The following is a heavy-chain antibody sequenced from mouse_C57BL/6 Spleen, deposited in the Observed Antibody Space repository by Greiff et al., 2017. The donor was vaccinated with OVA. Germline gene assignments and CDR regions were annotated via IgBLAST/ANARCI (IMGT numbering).Heavy chain of an antibody. CDR2: INPGSGGT. V-gene: IGHV1-54*01. Sequence: VQLQQPGAELVRPGTSVKVSCKASGYAFTNYLIEWVKQRPGQGLEWIGVINPGSGGTNYNEKFKGKATLTADKSHSTVYIHLSSLTSEHSAVYFCARSTYCSYYAMDYWAKRTSLTVSS. CDR3: ARSTYCSYYAMDY. CDR1: GYAFTNYL. J-gene: IGHJ4*01.